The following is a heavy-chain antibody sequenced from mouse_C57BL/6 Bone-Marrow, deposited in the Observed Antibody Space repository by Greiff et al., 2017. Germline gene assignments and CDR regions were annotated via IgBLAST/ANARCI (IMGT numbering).Heavy chain of an antibody. J-gene: IGHJ2*01. CDR3: ASPITTVVATKGY. V-gene: IGHV1-64*01. CDR1: GYTFTSYW. Sequence: VQLQQPGAELVKPGASVKLSCKASGYTFTSYWMHWVKQRPGQGLEWIGMIHPNSGSTNYNEKFKSKATLTVDKSSSTAYMQLSSLTSEDSAVYYCASPITTVVATKGYWGQGTTLTVSS. D-gene: IGHD1-1*01. CDR2: IHPNSGST.